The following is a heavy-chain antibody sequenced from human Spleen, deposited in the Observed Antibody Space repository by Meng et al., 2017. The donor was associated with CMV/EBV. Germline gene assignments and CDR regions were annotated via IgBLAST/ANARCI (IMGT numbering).Heavy chain of an antibody. D-gene: IGHD3-3*01. Sequence: SETLSLTCTVSGGSISTYCWNWIRQPPGKGMEWIGNICYTGSTKYNPSLKSRATISIDTSKNQFSLNLRSVTAADTAVYYCASLYYDFWSGYYEDRGYFDYWGQGTLVTVSS. V-gene: IGHV4-59*01. CDR2: ICYTGST. J-gene: IGHJ4*02. CDR3: ASLYYDFWSGYYEDRGYFDY. CDR1: GGSISTYC.